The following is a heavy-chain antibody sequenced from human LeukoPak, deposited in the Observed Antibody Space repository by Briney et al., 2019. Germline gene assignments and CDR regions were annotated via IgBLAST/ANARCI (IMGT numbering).Heavy chain of an antibody. Sequence: GGSLRLSCAASGFTFSSYGMHWVRQAPGKGLEWVAVIWYDGSNKYYADSVKGRFTISRDNSKNTLYLQMNSLRAEDTAVYYCAKDVSTKGGSWYGRFDYWGQGTLVTVSS. CDR3: AKDVSTKGGSWYGRFDY. J-gene: IGHJ4*02. CDR1: GFTFSSYG. D-gene: IGHD6-13*01. CDR2: IWYDGSNK. V-gene: IGHV3-30*02.